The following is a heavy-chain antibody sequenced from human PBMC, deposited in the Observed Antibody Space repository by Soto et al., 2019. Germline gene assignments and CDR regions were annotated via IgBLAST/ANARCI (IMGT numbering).Heavy chain of an antibody. CDR2: IYVGDSDT. Sequence: GESLKISCSGSGVNSWIAWVRQMPGKGLEYVGIIYVGDSDTRYSPSFQGQVTISVDKSISTAFLQWSSPKASDTAVYYCARHTQYYGMDVWGQGTAVTAP. V-gene: IGHV5-51*01. J-gene: IGHJ6*02. CDR3: ARHTQYYGMDV. D-gene: IGHD4-4*01. CDR1: GVNSW.